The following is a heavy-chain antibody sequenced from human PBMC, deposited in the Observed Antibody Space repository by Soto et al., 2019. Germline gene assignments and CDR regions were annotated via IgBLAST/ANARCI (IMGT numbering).Heavy chain of an antibody. CDR2: IWYDGSNK. Sequence: GGSLRLSCAASGFPFSSYGMHWVRQAPGKGLEWLAVIWYDGSNKYYGGSVKGRFTISRDNSKNTLYLQMDSLRVEDTAVYYCARGPPGAGGVAVAGRHFDSWGQGTLVTVSS. V-gene: IGHV3-33*01. CDR3: ARGPPGAGGVAVAGRHFDS. J-gene: IGHJ4*02. CDR1: GFPFSSYG. D-gene: IGHD6-19*01.